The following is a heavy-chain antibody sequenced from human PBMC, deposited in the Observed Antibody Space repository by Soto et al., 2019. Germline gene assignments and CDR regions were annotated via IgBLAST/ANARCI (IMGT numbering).Heavy chain of an antibody. J-gene: IGHJ3*02. V-gene: IGHV3-30*18. Sequence: QVHLVESGGGVVQPGRSLRLSCAASGFSFSSYDMHWVRQAPGKGLEWVAMISYDGSDKYFSDSVKGRLTISSDNYKNTVSLEMNSLRTKDTAAYYCAKGVPSPTQHAFDIWGQGTMVTVSS. CDR3: AKGVPSPTQHAFDI. CDR2: ISYDGSDK. CDR1: GFSFSSYD.